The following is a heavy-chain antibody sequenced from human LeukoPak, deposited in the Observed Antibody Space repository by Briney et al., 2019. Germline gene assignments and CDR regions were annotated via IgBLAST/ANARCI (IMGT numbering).Heavy chain of an antibody. CDR3: VGLGENY. D-gene: IGHD3-10*01. CDR2: IWYDGSKK. Sequence: GGSLRLSCAASGFTFSRYGMHWVRQGPGKGLEWVAVIWYDGSKKYYADSVKGRFTISRDNAKNPLYLQMNSLRAEDTAVYYCVGLGENYWGQGTLVTVSS. V-gene: IGHV3-33*03. J-gene: IGHJ4*02. CDR1: GFTFSRYG.